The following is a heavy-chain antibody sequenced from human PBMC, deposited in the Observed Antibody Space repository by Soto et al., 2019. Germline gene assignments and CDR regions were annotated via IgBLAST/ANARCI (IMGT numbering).Heavy chain of an antibody. CDR3: ATAYYESSGDGLTHY. J-gene: IGHJ4*02. Sequence: ASVKVSCKASGYTFTSYGISWVRQAPGQGLEWMGWISAYNGNTNYAQKLQGRVTMTTDTSTSTAYMELRSLRSDDTAVYYCATAYYESSGDGLTHYWGQGTLVTVSS. V-gene: IGHV1-18*04. D-gene: IGHD6-19*01. CDR2: ISAYNGNT. CDR1: GYTFTSYG.